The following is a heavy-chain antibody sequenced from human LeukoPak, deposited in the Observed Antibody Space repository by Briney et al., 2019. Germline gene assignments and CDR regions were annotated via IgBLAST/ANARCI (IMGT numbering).Heavy chain of an antibody. V-gene: IGHV3-21*01. CDR2: ISSSDTYI. CDR1: GFTFSSYS. Sequence: PGGSLRLSCAASGFTFSSYSMNWVRQAPGKGLEWVSSISSSDTYIYHADSVKGRFTISRDNAKNTLYLQMNSLRAEDTAVYYCAREGYCSSTSCGAYYYYGMDVWGQGTTVTVSS. CDR3: AREGYCSSTSCGAYYYYGMDV. D-gene: IGHD2-2*01. J-gene: IGHJ6*02.